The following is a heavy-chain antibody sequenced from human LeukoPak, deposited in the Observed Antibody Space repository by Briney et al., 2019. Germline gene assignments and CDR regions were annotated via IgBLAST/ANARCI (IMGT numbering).Heavy chain of an antibody. D-gene: IGHD6-6*01. V-gene: IGHV3-33*01. CDR1: GFTFSSYG. J-gene: IGHJ4*02. CDR2: IWYDGSNK. Sequence: GGSLRLSRAASGFTFSSYGMHWVRQAPGKGLEWVAVIWYDGSNKYYADSVKGRFTISRDNSKNTLYLQMNSLRAEDTAVYYCARDGPIHLYSSSSVDYWGQGTLVTVSS. CDR3: ARDGPIHLYSSSSVDY.